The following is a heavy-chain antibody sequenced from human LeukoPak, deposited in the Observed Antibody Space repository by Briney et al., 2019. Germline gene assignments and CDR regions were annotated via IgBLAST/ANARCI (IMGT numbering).Heavy chain of an antibody. Sequence: GGSLRLSCAASGFTVSSNYMSWVRQAPGKGLGWVSLIYSGGDTYYADSVKGRFTISRDNSKNTLYLQMDSLRAEDTAVYYCATRYCSSTSCYRGAFDIWGQGTMVTVSS. J-gene: IGHJ3*02. D-gene: IGHD2-2*01. CDR3: ATRYCSSTSCYRGAFDI. CDR1: GFTVSSNY. CDR2: IYSGGDT. V-gene: IGHV3-66*02.